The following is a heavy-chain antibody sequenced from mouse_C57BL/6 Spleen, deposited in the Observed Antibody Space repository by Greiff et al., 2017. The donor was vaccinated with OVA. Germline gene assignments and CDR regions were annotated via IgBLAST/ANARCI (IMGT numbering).Heavy chain of an antibody. Sequence: EVQLQQSGAELVRPGSSVKMSCKTSGYTFTSYGINWVKQRPGQGLEWIGYIYIGNGYTEYNEKFKGKATLTTDTSSSTAYMQLSSLTSENSAIYDCARRDYGSSPYFDYWGQGTTLTVSS. CDR3: ARRDYGSSPYFDY. D-gene: IGHD1-1*01. CDR2: IYIGNGYT. CDR1: GYTFTSYG. V-gene: IGHV1-58*01. J-gene: IGHJ2*01.